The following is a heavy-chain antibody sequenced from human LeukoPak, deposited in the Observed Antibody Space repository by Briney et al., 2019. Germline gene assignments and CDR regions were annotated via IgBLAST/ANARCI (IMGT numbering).Heavy chain of an antibody. CDR1: GFTFSSYS. V-gene: IGHV3-48*01. J-gene: IGHJ4*02. Sequence: PGGSLRLSCAASGFTFSSYSMNWVRQAPGKGLEWVSYISSSSSTIYYADSVKGRFTISRDNAKNSLYLQMNSLGAEDTAVYYCARGADFWSGYYTGDYWGQGTLVTVSS. CDR2: ISSSSSTI. CDR3: ARGADFWSGYYTGDY. D-gene: IGHD3-3*01.